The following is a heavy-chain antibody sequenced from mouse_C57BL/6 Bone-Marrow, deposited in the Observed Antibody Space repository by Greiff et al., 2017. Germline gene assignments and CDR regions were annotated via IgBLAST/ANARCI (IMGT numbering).Heavy chain of an antibody. D-gene: IGHD2-13*01. CDR3: ARSEGLSLTD. CDR2: IYPGSGNT. V-gene: IGHV1-76*01. J-gene: IGHJ2*01. Sequence: QVQLQQSGAELVRPGASVKLSCKASGYTFTDYYINWVKQRPGQGLEWIARIYPGSGNTYYNEKFKGKATLTAEKSSSTAYMQLSSLTSEDSAVYFCARSEGLSLTDWGQGTTLTVSS. CDR1: GYTFTDYY.